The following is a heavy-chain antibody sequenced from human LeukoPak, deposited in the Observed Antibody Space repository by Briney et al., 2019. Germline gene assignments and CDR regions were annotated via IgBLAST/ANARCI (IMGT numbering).Heavy chain of an antibody. CDR2: IYYSGST. CDR1: GGSISSSSYY. J-gene: IGHJ5*02. V-gene: IGHV4-39*07. Sequence: SETLSLTCTVSGGSISSSSYYWGWIRQPPGKGLEWIGSIYYSGSTYYNPSLKSRVTISVDTSKNQFSLKLSSVTAADTAVYYCARGYCSSTSCWNWFDPWGQGTLVTVSS. D-gene: IGHD2-2*01. CDR3: ARGYCSSTSCWNWFDP.